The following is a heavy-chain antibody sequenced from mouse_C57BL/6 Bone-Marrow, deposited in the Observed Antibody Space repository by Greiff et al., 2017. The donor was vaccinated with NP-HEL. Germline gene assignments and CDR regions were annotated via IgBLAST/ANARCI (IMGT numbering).Heavy chain of an antibody. Sequence: EVKLMESGGDLVKPGGSLKLSCAASGFTFSSYGMSWVRQTPDKRLAWVATISSGGSYPYYPDSVTGRFTISRDNAKNTLYLQMSSLKAEDTAMYYCASPYDYDVAWFAYWGQGTLVTVSA. V-gene: IGHV5-6*01. CDR2: ISSGGSYP. CDR3: ASPYDYDVAWFAY. CDR1: GFTFSSYG. D-gene: IGHD2-4*01. J-gene: IGHJ3*01.